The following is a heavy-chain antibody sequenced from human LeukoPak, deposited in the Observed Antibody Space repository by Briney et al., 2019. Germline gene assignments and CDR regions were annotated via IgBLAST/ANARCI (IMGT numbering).Heavy chain of an antibody. CDR2: ISYDGSNK. CDR1: GFTFSSYA. Sequence: SLRLSCAASGFTFSSYAMHWVRQAPGKGLEWVAVISYDGSNKYYADAVKGRFTISRDNSKTTLYLHMNSLRVEDTAVYYCARSNGWYLDYWGQGTLVTVSS. J-gene: IGHJ4*02. V-gene: IGHV3-30-3*01. CDR3: ARSNGWYLDY. D-gene: IGHD6-19*01.